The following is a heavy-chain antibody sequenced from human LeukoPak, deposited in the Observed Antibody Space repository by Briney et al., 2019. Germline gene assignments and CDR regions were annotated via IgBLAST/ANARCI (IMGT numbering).Heavy chain of an antibody. CDR3: AREEPATASRAVDY. CDR2: INPNSGGT. D-gene: IGHD1-14*01. J-gene: IGHJ4*02. CDR1: GYIFTGYY. Sequence: ASVKVSCKASGYIFTGYYIHWVRQAPGQGLEWMGWINPNSGGTNYAQKFQGRVTMTRDTSISTAYMELSRLRSDDTAVYCCAREEPATASRAVDYWGQGTLVTVSS. V-gene: IGHV1-2*02.